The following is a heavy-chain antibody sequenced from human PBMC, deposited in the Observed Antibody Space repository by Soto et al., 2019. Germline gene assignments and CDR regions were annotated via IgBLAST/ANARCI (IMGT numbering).Heavy chain of an antibody. Sequence: ASVKVSCKASGGTFSSYAISWVRQAPGQGLEWMGGIIPIFGTANYAQKFQGRVTITADESTSTAYMELSSLRSEDTAVYYCARTDTAMVQDYYGMDVWGQGTTVTVSS. CDR1: GGTFSSYA. J-gene: IGHJ6*02. CDR2: IIPIFGTA. V-gene: IGHV1-69*13. D-gene: IGHD5-18*01. CDR3: ARTDTAMVQDYYGMDV.